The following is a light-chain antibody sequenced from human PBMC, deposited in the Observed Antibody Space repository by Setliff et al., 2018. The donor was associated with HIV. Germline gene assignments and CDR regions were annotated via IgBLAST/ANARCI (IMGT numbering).Light chain of an antibody. CDR1: SSNIRTNA. CDR2: SNN. V-gene: IGLV1-44*01. J-gene: IGLJ1*01. Sequence: QSVLTQPPSTSGTPGQRVTISCSGSSSNIRTNAVNWYQQLSGTAPKLLIYSNNQRPSGVPDRFSGSKSGTSASLAISGLQSEDEADYYCASWDDSLNSQVFGTGTKVTVL. CDR3: ASWDDSLNSQV.